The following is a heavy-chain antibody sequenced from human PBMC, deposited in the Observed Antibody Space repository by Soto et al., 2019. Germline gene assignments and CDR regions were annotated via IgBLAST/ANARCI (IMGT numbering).Heavy chain of an antibody. CDR1: GFTFATYA. J-gene: IGHJ4*01. CDR2: ISATGIST. Sequence: PGGSLRLSCAASGFTFATYAMSWVRQAPGKGLEWVSAISATGISTHYADSVKGRVTISRDNSANTLSLEMSSLTAEDTAVYYCARDKDTSSWTGFDSWGHGTLVTVSS. V-gene: IGHV3-23*01. D-gene: IGHD1-1*01. CDR3: ARDKDTSSWTGFDS.